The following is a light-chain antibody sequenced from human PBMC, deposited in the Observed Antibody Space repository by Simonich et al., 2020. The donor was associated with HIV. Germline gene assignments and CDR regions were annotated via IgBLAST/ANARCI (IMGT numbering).Light chain of an antibody. J-gene: IGKJ2*02. Sequence: DIVMTQSPDSLAVSLGERATINCKSSQSVLYSSNNKNRLAWFQQKPGQPPKLLIYWGSTRESGVPDRFSGSGSGTDFTLTISSLQAEDVAVYYCQQYYSAPCTFGQGTKLEIK. CDR1: QSVLYSSNNKNR. CDR3: QQYYSAPCT. CDR2: WGS. V-gene: IGKV4-1*01.